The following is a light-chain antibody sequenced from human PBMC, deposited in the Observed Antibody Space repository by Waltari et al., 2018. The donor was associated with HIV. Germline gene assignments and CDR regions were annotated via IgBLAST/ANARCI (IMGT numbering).Light chain of an antibody. V-gene: IGKV1-39*01. CDR1: QSISTY. J-gene: IGKJ4*01. CDR2: GAF. Sequence: DIQMTPSPSSLSASVGDRVTITCRASQSISTYLNWYQQRPGKAPKLLIYGAFALQSGVPSGFSGSGSGTDFTLTITSLQPEDFATYYCQQTFRIPLTFGGGTKV. CDR3: QQTFRIPLT.